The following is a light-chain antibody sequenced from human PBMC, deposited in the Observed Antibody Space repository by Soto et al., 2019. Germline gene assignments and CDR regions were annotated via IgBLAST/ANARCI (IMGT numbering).Light chain of an antibody. CDR3: QQAGSSPLT. J-gene: IGKJ4*01. CDR2: GAS. V-gene: IGKV3D-20*01. CDR1: QSVSSSD. Sequence: DIVLTQSPATLSLSPGERATLSCGASQSVSSSDLAWYQQKPGLAPRLLIYGASSRATGIPDRFSGSGSGTDFTLTISRLEPEDFAVYYCQQAGSSPLTFGGGTTVEIK.